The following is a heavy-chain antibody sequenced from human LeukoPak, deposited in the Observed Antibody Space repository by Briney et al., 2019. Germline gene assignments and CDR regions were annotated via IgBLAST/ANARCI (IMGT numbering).Heavy chain of an antibody. CDR1: GFTISTST. V-gene: IGHV3-7*01. D-gene: IGHD5-18*01. CDR2: MKEDGSET. J-gene: IGHJ5*02. Sequence: PGRSLRLSGAASGFTISTSTMSWVRQAPGKGLEWGAKMKEDGSETSYADSVKGRFTISRDNAKKLMFLQMTSLRAEDTAVYYCARGGYSYFASWGQGTLVTVSS. CDR3: ARGGYSYFAS.